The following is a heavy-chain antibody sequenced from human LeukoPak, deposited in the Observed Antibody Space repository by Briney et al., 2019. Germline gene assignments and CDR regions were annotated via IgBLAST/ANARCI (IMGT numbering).Heavy chain of an antibody. J-gene: IGHJ4*02. CDR2: IYSGGST. Sequence: GGSLRLSCAASGFTVSSNYMSWVRQAPGKGLEWVSVIYSGGSTYYADSVKGRFTISRDNSKNTLYLQMNSLRAEDTAVYYCARAHNSFSNTPDWGQGTLVTVSS. CDR1: GFTVSSNY. V-gene: IGHV3-53*01. D-gene: IGHD1-1*01. CDR3: ARAHNSFSNTPD.